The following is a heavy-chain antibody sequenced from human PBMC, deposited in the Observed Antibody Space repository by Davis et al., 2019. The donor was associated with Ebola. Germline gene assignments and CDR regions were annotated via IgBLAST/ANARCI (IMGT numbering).Heavy chain of an antibody. CDR1: GGSVSSGSYY. CDR3: ARESSDYYFDY. CDR2: IYYSGST. Sequence: MPGGALRLSCTVSGGSVSSGSYYWSWIRQPPEKGLEWVGYIYYSGSTNCNPSLKSRVTISVDTSKNQFSLKLSSVTAADTAVYYCARESSDYYFDYWGQGTLVTVSS. J-gene: IGHJ4*02. V-gene: IGHV4-61*01. D-gene: IGHD2-21*02.